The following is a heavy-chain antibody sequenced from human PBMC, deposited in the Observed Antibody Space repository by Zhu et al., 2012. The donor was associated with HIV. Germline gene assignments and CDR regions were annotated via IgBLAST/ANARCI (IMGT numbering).Heavy chain of an antibody. J-gene: IGHJ6*03. V-gene: IGHV4-30-4*08. CDR1: GGSISSSDYY. D-gene: IGHD6-13*01. CDR2: IYYSGST. Sequence: QVQLQESGPGLVKPSQTLSLTCTMSGGSISSSDYYWSWIRQPPGKGLEWIGYIYYSGSTYYNPSLKSRVTISVGTSKNQFSLNLNSVTAADTAVYYCASTTISPAGXHYYYYIDVWAKGPRSPSP. CDR3: ASTTISPAGXHYYYYIDV.